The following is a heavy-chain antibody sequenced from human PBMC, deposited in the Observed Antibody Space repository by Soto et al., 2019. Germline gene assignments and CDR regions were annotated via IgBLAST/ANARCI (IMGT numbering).Heavy chain of an antibody. CDR3: ARDPVLRYFDWLAPGGMDV. CDR2: IWYDGSNK. J-gene: IGHJ6*02. V-gene: IGHV3-33*01. CDR1: GFTFSSYG. D-gene: IGHD3-9*01. Sequence: QVQLVESGGGVVQPGRSLRLSCAASGFTFSSYGMHWVRQAPGKGLEWVAVIWYDGSNKYYADSVKGRFTISRDNSKNTLYLQMNSLRAEDTAVYYCARDPVLRYFDWLAPGGMDVWGQGTTVTVSS.